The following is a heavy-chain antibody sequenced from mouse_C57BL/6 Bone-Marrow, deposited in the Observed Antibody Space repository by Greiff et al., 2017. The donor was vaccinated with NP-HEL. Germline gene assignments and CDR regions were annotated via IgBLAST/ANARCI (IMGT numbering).Heavy chain of an antibody. Sequence: QVQLQQPGAELVKPGASVKLSCKASGYTFISYWMQWVKQRPGQGLVWIGEIDPSDSYTNYNQKFKGKATLTVDTSSSTAYMQLSSLTSEDSAVYYCAREGIYYDYVDYGGQGTTLTVSA. CDR2: IDPSDSYT. CDR3: AREGIYYDYVDY. D-gene: IGHD2-4*01. J-gene: IGHJ2*01. V-gene: IGHV1-50*01. CDR1: GYTFISYW.